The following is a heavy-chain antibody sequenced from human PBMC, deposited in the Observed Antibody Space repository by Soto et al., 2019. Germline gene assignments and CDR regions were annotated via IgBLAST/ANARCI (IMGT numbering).Heavy chain of an antibody. Sequence: PSETLSLTCTVSGGSISSRSYYWGWIRQPPGKGLEWIGSIYYSGSTYYNPSLKSRVTISVDTSKNQFSLTLTSVTAADTAVYYCARQCRGVTCHWFVPWGQGTLVTVSS. CDR2: IYYSGST. CDR3: ARQCRGVTCHWFVP. D-gene: IGHD2-15*01. V-gene: IGHV4-39*01. J-gene: IGHJ5*02. CDR1: GGSISSRSYY.